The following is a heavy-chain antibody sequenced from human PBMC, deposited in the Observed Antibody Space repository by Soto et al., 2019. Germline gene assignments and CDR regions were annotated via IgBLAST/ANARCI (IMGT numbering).Heavy chain of an antibody. J-gene: IGHJ6*03. Sequence: ASVKVSCKASGYTFTSYGISWVRQAPGQGLEWMGWISAYNGNTNYAQKLQGRVTMTTDTSTSTAYMELRSLRSDDTAVYYCERGECSSTSCYSHYYYYMDVWGKGTTVTVSS. V-gene: IGHV1-18*01. CDR3: ERGECSSTSCYSHYYYYMDV. CDR2: ISAYNGNT. D-gene: IGHD2-2*01. CDR1: GYTFTSYG.